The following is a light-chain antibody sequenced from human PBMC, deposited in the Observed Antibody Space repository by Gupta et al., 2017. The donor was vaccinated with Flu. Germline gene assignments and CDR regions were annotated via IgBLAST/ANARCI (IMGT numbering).Light chain of an antibody. Sequence: QSVLTQPPSASGTPGQRVTISCSGSNSDIGSNTVNWYQQLPGTAPKLLIHSNNQRPSGVPDRFSGSKSGTSASLAISGLQSEDEADYYCATWDDSLNDWMFVGGTKLTVL. J-gene: IGLJ3*02. CDR2: SNN. CDR3: ATWDDSLNDWM. V-gene: IGLV1-44*01. CDR1: NSDIGSNT.